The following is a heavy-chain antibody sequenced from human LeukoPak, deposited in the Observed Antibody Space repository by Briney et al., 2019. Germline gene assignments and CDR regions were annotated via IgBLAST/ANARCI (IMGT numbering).Heavy chain of an antibody. CDR2: IGSSNTI. CDR3: ARDHYYGSGSFDY. CDR1: GFTFSSYE. D-gene: IGHD3-10*01. V-gene: IGHV3-48*03. J-gene: IGHJ4*02. Sequence: GGSLRLSCAASGFTFSSYEMNWVRQAPGKGLEWISYIGSSNTIYYADSVKGRFTISRDNANNSLYLQMNSLRAEDTAVYYCARDHYYGSGSFDYWGQGTLVTVSS.